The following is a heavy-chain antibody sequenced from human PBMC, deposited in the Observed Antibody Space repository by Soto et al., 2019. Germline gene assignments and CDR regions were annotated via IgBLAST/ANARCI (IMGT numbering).Heavy chain of an antibody. J-gene: IGHJ5*02. Sequence: SETLSLTCTVSGGSISSSSYYWGWIRQPPGKGLEWIGSIYYSGSTYYNPSLKSRVTISVDTSKNQFSLKLSSVTAADTAVYYCARATRVLRFLDPWGQGTLATVSS. CDR1: GGSISSSSYY. CDR2: IYYSGST. CDR3: ARATRVLRFLDP. D-gene: IGHD3-3*01. V-gene: IGHV4-39*01.